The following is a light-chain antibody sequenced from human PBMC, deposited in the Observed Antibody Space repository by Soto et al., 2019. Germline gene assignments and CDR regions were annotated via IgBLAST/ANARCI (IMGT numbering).Light chain of an antibody. CDR3: QQYNNWPT. Sequence: ILLTQSRGTRSLSPGDRPSLSFRASVSGSSNLAWYQQTPGQALRLLIDGACSTATSIPGRFSGSGSGTEFTLTISSLQSEDFAFYYCQQYNNWPTFGQGTRLEI. V-gene: IGKV3-15*01. CDR1: VSGSSN. CDR2: GAC. J-gene: IGKJ5*01.